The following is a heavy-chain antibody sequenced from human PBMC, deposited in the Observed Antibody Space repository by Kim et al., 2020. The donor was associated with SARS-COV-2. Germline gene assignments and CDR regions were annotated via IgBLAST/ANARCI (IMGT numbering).Heavy chain of an antibody. Sequence: CAASGFTFSSQWMHWVRQAPGKGLVWVSRINTDGRTTNYADSVKGRFTISRDNAKNTLYLQMNSLRAEDTAVYYCVRAYCSGSSCYYAFDNW. CDR2: INTDGRTT. V-gene: IGHV3-74*01. CDR1: GFTFSSQW. D-gene: IGHD2-15*01. J-gene: IGHJ3*02. CDR3: VRAYCSGSSCYYAFDN.